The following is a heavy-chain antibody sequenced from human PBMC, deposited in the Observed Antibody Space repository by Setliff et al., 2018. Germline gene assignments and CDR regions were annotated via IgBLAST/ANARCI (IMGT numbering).Heavy chain of an antibody. Sequence: SVKVSCKASGSTFTNYGVSWVRQAPGQGLEWMGGTIPIFGTTDYAQKFHGRLTIITDESTSTASMELTSLTSDDTAVYYCAREGVDTRSSTDYRYYMDVWGKGTTVTVSS. CDR2: TIPIFGTT. D-gene: IGHD5-18*01. CDR3: AREGVDTRSSTDYRYYMDV. J-gene: IGHJ6*03. CDR1: GSTFTNYG. V-gene: IGHV1-69*05.